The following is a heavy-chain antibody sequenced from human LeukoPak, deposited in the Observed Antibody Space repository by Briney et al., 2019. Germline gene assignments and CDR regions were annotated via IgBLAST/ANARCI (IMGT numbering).Heavy chain of an antibody. CDR3: AKAGVRYSDSSALYAFDF. CDR1: GGSISSASYF. V-gene: IGHV4-39*01. D-gene: IGHD3-22*01. CDR2: LYYSGST. Sequence: PSETLSLTCTVSGGSISSASYFWGWIRQPPGKGLEWIGTLYYSGSTYYSASLKSRVTMSGDTSRNQFSLRLSSVNAADTAVYYCAKAGVRYSDSSALYAFDFWGPGTMATVSS. J-gene: IGHJ3*01.